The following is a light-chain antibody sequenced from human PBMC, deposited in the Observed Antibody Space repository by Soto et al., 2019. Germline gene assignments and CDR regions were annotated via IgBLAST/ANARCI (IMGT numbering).Light chain of an antibody. CDR3: QQYSSYST. J-gene: IGKJ1*01. CDR2: KVS. V-gene: IGKV1-5*03. CDR1: QSISCW. Sequence: DIQMTQSPSTLSASVGDRVTITCRASQSISCWWAWYQLKPGKAPKLLIYKVSSLESGVPSRFRGSASGTELTLTIRSLQPDDFATYYCQQYSSYSTFGQGTKVDIK.